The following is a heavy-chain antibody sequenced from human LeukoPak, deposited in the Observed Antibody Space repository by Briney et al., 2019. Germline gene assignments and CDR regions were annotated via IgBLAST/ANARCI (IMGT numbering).Heavy chain of an antibody. CDR1: GYTFTGYY. CDR2: INPNSGGT. Sequence: ASVKVSCKASGYTFTGYYMHWVRQAPGQGLEWMGWINPNSGGTNYAQKFQGRVTMTRDTSISTAYMELSRLRSDDTAVYYCARDLTTVTKGVPGRFDPWGQGTLVTVSS. D-gene: IGHD4-17*01. J-gene: IGHJ5*02. V-gene: IGHV1-2*02. CDR3: ARDLTTVTKGVPGRFDP.